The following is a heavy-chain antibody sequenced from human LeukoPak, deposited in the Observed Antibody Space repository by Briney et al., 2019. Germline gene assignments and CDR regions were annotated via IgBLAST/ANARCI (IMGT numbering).Heavy chain of an antibody. CDR1: GGTFSSYA. CDR3: ARGIGVRSGILTGGYSSGYTENWFDP. V-gene: IGHV1-69*13. Sequence: ASVKVSCKASGGTFSSYAISWVRQAPGQGLEWMGGIIPIFGTANYAQKFQGRVTITADESTSTAYMELSSLRSEDTAVYYCARGIGVRSGILTGGYSSGYTENWFDPWGQGTLVTVSS. J-gene: IGHJ5*02. D-gene: IGHD3-9*01. CDR2: IIPIFGTA.